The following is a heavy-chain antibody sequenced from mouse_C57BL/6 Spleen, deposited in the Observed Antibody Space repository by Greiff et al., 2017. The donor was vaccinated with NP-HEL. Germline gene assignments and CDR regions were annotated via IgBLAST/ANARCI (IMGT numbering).Heavy chain of an antibody. D-gene: IGHD2-1*01. CDR3: ARGGNSLYYAMDY. Sequence: QVQLKESGAELVKPGASVKMSCKASGYTFTTYPIEWMKQNHGKSLEWIGNFHPYNDDTKYNEKFKGKATLTVEKSSSTVYLELSRLTSDDSAVYYCARGGNSLYYAMDYWGQGTSVTVSS. CDR1: GYTFTTYP. V-gene: IGHV1-47*01. CDR2: FHPYNDDT. J-gene: IGHJ4*01.